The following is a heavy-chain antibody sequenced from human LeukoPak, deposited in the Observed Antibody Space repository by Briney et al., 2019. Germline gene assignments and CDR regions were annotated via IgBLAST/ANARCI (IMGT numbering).Heavy chain of an antibody. D-gene: IGHD6-13*01. CDR1: GGSFSGYY. V-gene: IGHV4-34*01. J-gene: IGHJ4*02. Sequence: SETLSLTCAVYGGSFSGYYWSWIRQPPGKGLEWIGEINHSGSTNYNPSLKSRVTISVDTSKNQFSLKLSSVTAADTAVYYCARRRRVAAAGTGATFDYWGQGTLVTVSS. CDR3: ARRRRVAAAGTGATFDY. CDR2: INHSGST.